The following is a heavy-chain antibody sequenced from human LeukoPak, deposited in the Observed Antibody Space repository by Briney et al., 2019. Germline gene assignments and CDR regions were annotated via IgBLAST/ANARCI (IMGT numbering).Heavy chain of an antibody. V-gene: IGHV3-7*01. CDR2: INNDGSGK. Sequence: GGSLSLSCAASGFTFSNYWMKWVRQAPGKGPEWVASINNDGSGKYFVHSVKDRFTISRDNAKNSLYLQINSLKVEDTAIYYCARDDGDVWGIGTTVTVSS. J-gene: IGHJ6*03. CDR3: ARDDGDV. CDR1: GFTFSNYW.